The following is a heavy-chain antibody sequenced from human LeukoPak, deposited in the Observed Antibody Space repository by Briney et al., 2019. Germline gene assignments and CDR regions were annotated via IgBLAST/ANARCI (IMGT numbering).Heavy chain of an antibody. CDR2: MNPNSGNT. V-gene: IGHV1-8*03. CDR1: GYTFTSYD. Sequence: ASVKVSCKASGYTFTSYDINWVRQATGQGLEWMGWMNPNSGNTGYAQKFQGRVTITRNTSISTAYMELSSLRSEDTAVYYCARDRTITMVRGVITQDQFDYWGQGTLVTAS. CDR3: ARDRTITMVRGVITQDQFDY. J-gene: IGHJ4*02. D-gene: IGHD3-10*01.